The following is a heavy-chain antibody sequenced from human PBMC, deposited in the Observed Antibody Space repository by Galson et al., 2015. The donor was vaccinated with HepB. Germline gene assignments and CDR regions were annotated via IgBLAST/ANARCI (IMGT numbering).Heavy chain of an antibody. CDR2: ISYDGSNK. CDR3: ASGGQLVSPSPQSMDV. CDR1: GFTFSSYA. V-gene: IGHV3-30-3*01. D-gene: IGHD6-6*01. Sequence: SLRLSCAASGFTFSSYAMHWVRQAPGKGLEWVAVISYDGSNKYYADSVKGRFTISRDNSKNTLYLQMNSLRAEDTAVYYCASGGQLVSPSPQSMDVWDQGTTVTVSS. J-gene: IGHJ6*02.